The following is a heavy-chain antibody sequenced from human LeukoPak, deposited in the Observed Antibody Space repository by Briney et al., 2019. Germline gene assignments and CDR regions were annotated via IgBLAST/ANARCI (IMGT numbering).Heavy chain of an antibody. CDR1: GFTFSDYH. J-gene: IGHJ6*04. V-gene: IGHV3-11*04. Sequence: GGSLRLSCAASGFTFSDYHMSWIRQAPGKGLEWVSSISSSSRTIYYADSVKGRFTISRDNTKNSLYLQMNSLRAEDTAVYYCAELGITMIGGVWGKGTTVTISS. CDR2: ISSSSRTI. CDR3: AELGITMIGGV. D-gene: IGHD3-10*02.